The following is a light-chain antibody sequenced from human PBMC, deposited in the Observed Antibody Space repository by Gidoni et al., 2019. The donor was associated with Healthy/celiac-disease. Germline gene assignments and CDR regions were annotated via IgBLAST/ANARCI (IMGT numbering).Light chain of an antibody. Sequence: SYELTQQPSVSVSPGQTARIPCAGDALPKQYAYWYQRKPGQAPVLVIYKDSERPSGIPERFSGSSSGTTVTFTISGVQAEDEADYYCQSADSSGTYWVFGGGTKLTVL. CDR3: QSADSSGTYWV. J-gene: IGLJ3*02. CDR1: ALPKQY. V-gene: IGLV3-25*03. CDR2: KDS.